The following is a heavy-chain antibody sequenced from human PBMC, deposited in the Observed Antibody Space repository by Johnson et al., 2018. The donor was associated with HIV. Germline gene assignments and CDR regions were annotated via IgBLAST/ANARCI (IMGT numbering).Heavy chain of an antibody. CDR1: GFTFSHYG. J-gene: IGHJ3*02. V-gene: IGHV3-30*03. CDR2: ISYDGIKT. CDR3: ARALGATYAFDI. Sequence: QVQLVESGGGVVQPGRSLRLSCAASGFTFSHYGMHWVRQAPCKGLEWVALISYDGIKTYYVDSVKARFTISRDDARNTLYLQMNSLRVEDTALYYCARALGATYAFDIWGQGTMVTVSS. D-gene: IGHD1-26*01.